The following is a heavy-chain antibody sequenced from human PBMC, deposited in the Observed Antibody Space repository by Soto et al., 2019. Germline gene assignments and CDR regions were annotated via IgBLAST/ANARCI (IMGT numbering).Heavy chain of an antibody. J-gene: IGHJ6*01. Sequence: EVQLLESGGGLVQPGRSLRLSCAASGFTFNNYAMTWVRQAPGKGLEWVSTISGSDGSTYYADSVKGRLTISRDNSKNALYLQMSSLRAEDTALYYCVKDWTGDTCPCMDVWGQGTTVTVSS. D-gene: IGHD2-8*02. CDR3: VKDWTGDTCPCMDV. V-gene: IGHV3-23*01. CDR1: GFTFNNYA. CDR2: ISGSDGST.